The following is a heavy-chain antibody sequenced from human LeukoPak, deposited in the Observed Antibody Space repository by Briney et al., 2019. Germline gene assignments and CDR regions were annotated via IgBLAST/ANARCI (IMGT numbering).Heavy chain of an antibody. CDR2: ISGSGGST. V-gene: IGHV3-23*01. CDR3: AKDRTTAARIFDY. J-gene: IGHJ4*02. D-gene: IGHD6-6*01. Sequence: GGSLRLSCAASGFTFTNYAMSWVRQAPGKGLEWVSVISGSGGSTYYADSVKGRFTISRDNPKNTLYLQMNSLRAEDTAVYYCAKDRTTAARIFDYWGQGTLVTVSS. CDR1: GFTFTNYA.